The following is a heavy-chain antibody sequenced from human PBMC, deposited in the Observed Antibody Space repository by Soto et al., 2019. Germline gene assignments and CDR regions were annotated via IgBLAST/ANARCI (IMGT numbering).Heavy chain of an antibody. CDR3: ARGARVGAQYYDFWSGYSPIDY. J-gene: IGHJ4*02. CDR2: ISYDGSNK. CDR1: GFTFSSYA. Sequence: GGSLRLSCAASGFTFSSYAMHWVRQAPGKGLEWVAVISYDGSNKYYADSVKGRFTISRDNSKNTLYLQMNSLRAEDTAVYYCARGARVGAQYYDFWSGYSPIDYWGQGTLVTVSS. V-gene: IGHV3-30-3*01. D-gene: IGHD3-3*01.